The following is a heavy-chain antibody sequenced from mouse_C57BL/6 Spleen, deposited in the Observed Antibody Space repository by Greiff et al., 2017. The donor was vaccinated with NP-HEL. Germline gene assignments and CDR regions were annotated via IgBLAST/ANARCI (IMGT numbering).Heavy chain of an antibody. V-gene: IGHV1-69*01. CDR1: GYTFTSYW. D-gene: IGHD1-1*01. CDR3: ARYPFYYGSSYGAMDY. Sequence: QVQLQQPGAELVMPGASVKLSCKASGYTFTSYWMHWVKQRPGPGLEWIGEIDPSDSYTNYNQKFKGKSTLTVDKSASTAYMQLSSLTSEDSAVYYCARYPFYYGSSYGAMDYWGQGTSVTVSS. J-gene: IGHJ4*01. CDR2: IDPSDSYT.